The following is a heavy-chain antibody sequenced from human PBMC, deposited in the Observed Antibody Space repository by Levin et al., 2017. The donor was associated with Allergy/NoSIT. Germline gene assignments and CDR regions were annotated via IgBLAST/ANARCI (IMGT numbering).Heavy chain of an antibody. V-gene: IGHV3-30*04. D-gene: IGHD3-10*01. J-gene: IGHJ4*02. CDR3: ARDPSRGGLYYFDS. CDR1: RFTFRTFA. CDR2: ISYDESKT. Sequence: QPGGSLRLSCAASRFTFRTFAMHWVRQAPGKGLEWVAIISYDESKTYYADSVRGRFTISRDNYNNTLYLQMNSLRPEDTAVYYCARDPSRGGLYYFDSWGQGTQVTVSS.